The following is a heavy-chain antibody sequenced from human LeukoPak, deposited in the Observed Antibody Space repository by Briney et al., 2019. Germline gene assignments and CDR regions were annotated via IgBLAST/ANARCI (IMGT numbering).Heavy chain of an antibody. CDR3: AKDLGIVGATNYYYGMDV. D-gene: IGHD1-26*01. Sequence: GGSLRLSCAASGFTFSSYGMHWVRQAPGKGLEWVAVISYDGSNKYYADSVKGRFTISRDNSKNTLYLQMNSLSAEDTAVYYCAKDLGIVGATNYYYGMDVWGQGTTVTVSS. CDR2: ISYDGSNK. J-gene: IGHJ6*02. CDR1: GFTFSSYG. V-gene: IGHV3-30*18.